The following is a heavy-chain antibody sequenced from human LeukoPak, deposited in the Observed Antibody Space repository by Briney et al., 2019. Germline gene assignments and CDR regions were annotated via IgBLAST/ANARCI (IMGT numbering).Heavy chain of an antibody. J-gene: IGHJ4*02. V-gene: IGHV4-59*01. CDR1: GGSISSYY. CDR3: ARVSREWLRLDY. CDR2: IYYSGST. D-gene: IGHD5-12*01. Sequence: SETLSLTCTVSGGSISSYYWSWIRQPPGKGLEWIGYIYYSGSTNYNPSLKSRVTISVDTSKNQFSLKLSSVTAADTAVYYCARVSREWLRLDYRGQGTLVTVSS.